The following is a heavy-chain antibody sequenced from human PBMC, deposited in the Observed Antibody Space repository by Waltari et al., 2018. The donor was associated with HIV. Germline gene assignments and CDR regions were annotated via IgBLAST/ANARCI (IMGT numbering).Heavy chain of an antibody. Sequence: QVQLVQSGAQVREPGASVKVSCNTSGYIFTINYAHWVRPALGQGSEWMGWVNPNTGAIKYGRTIQVETTLTRDTSNSAAYMELRNLRTDDTAVSYCARGQELHQLLYANRGQGTLGTVSS. V-gene: IGHV1-2*02. CDR3: ARGQELHQLLYAN. J-gene: IGHJ4*02. CDR1: GYIFTINY. CDR2: VNPNTGAI. D-gene: IGHD3-10*01.